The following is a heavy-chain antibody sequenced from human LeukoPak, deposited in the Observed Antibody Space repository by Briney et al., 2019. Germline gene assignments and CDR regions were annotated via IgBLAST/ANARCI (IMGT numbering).Heavy chain of an antibody. CDR2: ISWNSGSI. Sequence: GGSLRLSCAASGFTFDDYAMHWVRQAPGKGLEWVSGISWNSGSIGYADSVKGRFTISRDNAKNSLYLQMNSLRAEDTALYYCAKAPRREAVAGSRYFDYWGQGTLVTVSS. V-gene: IGHV3-9*01. D-gene: IGHD6-19*01. J-gene: IGHJ4*02. CDR3: AKAPRREAVAGSRYFDY. CDR1: GFTFDDYA.